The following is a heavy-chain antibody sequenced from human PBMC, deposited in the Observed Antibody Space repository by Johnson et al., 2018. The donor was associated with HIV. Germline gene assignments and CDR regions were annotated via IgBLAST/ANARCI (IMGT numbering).Heavy chain of an antibody. CDR2: IRSKAYGGTK. V-gene: IGHV3-49*04. D-gene: IGHD3-22*01. Sequence: MQLVESGGGLVQPGRSLRLSCTASGLTFGDYAMSWVRQAPGKGLEWVGFIRSKAYGGTKEYAASVKGRWTISRNDSKNIAYLQMNSLRAEDTAVYYCAKELRGTAYYYDSSGYKPDAFDIWGQGTMVTVSS. J-gene: IGHJ3*02. CDR1: GLTFGDYA. CDR3: AKELRGTAYYYDSSGYKPDAFDI.